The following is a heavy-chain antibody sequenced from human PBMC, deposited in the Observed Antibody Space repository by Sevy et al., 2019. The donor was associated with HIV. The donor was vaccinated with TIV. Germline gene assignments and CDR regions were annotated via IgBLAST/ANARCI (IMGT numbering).Heavy chain of an antibody. CDR1: GYTFTTYG. D-gene: IGHD6-6*01. J-gene: IGHJ6*02. V-gene: IGHV1-18*04. CDR2: ISTYNGNT. CDR3: VTDMVSRSSLYSYYGMDV. Sequence: ASVKVSCKASGYTFTTYGISWVRQAPGQGLEWMVWISTYNGNTNYAQKLQGRVTMTTDTSTSTAYMELRSLRSDDTAVYYCVTDMVSRSSLYSYYGMDVWGQGTTVTVSS.